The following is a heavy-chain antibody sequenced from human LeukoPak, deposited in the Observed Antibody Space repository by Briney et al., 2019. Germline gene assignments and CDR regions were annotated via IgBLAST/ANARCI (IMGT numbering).Heavy chain of an antibody. D-gene: IGHD5-24*01. V-gene: IGHV3-23*01. CDR2: ISGSGDNT. Sequence: GGSLRLSCAASGFTFSSYAMSWVRQPPGKGLEWVSGISGSGDNTYYADSVKGRFTISRDNSKKTLYLHLNSLGVEDTAVYYCARRDGYNHGYWGQGTLVTVSS. CDR3: ARRDGYNHGY. J-gene: IGHJ4*02. CDR1: GFTFSSYA.